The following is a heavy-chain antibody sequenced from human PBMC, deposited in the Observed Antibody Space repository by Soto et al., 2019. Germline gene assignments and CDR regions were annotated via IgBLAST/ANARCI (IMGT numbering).Heavy chain of an antibody. V-gene: IGHV3-74*01. D-gene: IGHD5-12*01. CDR2: IKGDGTNT. J-gene: IGHJ4*02. CDR3: ARGLSGYYGFDY. Sequence: GGSLRLSCAASGFTFSSYWMHLVRQVPGKGLVWVSRIKGDGTNTGYADSVKGRFTISRDNVKNTLDLQMNSLRAEDTAVYYCARGLSGYYGFDYWGQGTLVTVSS. CDR1: GFTFSSYW.